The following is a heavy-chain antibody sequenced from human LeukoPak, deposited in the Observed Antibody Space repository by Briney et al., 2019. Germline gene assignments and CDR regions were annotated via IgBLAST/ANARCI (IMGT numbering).Heavy chain of an antibody. CDR2: ITKNGDNT. CDR1: GFTFSNYA. V-gene: IGHV3-23*01. D-gene: IGHD4-11*01. J-gene: IGHJ4*02. Sequence: PGGSLRLSCAASGFTFSNYAMRWVRQAPGKGLEWVSSITKNGDNTYYTDSVKGRFTISRDNSKNTLYLQMHSLRAEDTALYYCADSNYWYPVDYWGRGTLVTVSS. CDR3: ADSNYWYPVDY.